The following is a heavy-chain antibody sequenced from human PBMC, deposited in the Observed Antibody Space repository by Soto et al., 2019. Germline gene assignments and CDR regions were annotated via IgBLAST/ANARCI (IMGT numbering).Heavy chain of an antibody. J-gene: IGHJ6*02. V-gene: IGHV3-30*18. CDR3: VKDGRDPRDYYYYYGMDV. CDR2: ISYDGSNK. Sequence: GGSLRLSCAASGFTFSSYGMHWVRQAPGKGLEWVAVISYDGSNKYYADSVKGRFTISRDNSKNTLYLQMNSLRAEDTAVYYCVKDGRDPRDYYYYYGMDVWGQGTTVTVSS. CDR1: GFTFSSYG. D-gene: IGHD1-26*01.